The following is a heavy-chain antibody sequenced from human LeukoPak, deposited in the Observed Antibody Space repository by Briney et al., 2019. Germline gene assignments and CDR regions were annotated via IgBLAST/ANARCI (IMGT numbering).Heavy chain of an antibody. CDR2: LTYDGSDK. J-gene: IGHJ4*02. CDR3: ARDLAESYLFDY. V-gene: IGHV3-30-3*01. Sequence: GGSLSLYCVASGFTFRNYAMHWVRQAPGKGLEWVSTLTYDGSDKDYADSVKGRFTISRDNSKNTLYLQMNGLRAEDTAVYFCARDLAESYLFDYWGQGNLVTASS. D-gene: IGHD1-14*01. CDR1: GFTFRNYA.